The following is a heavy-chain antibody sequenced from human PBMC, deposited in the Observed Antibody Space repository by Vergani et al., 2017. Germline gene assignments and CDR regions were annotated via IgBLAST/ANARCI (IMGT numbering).Heavy chain of an antibody. V-gene: IGHV4-34*01. D-gene: IGHD3-10*01. Sequence: QVQLQQWGAGLLKPSETLSLTCAVYGGSFSGYYWSWIRQPPGKGLEWIGSIYYSGSTYYNPSLKSRVTVSVDTSKNQFSLKLSSVTAADTAVYYCARGYYYGSGRLPDYFDYWGQGTLVTVSS. CDR1: GGSFSGYY. CDR2: IYYSGST. J-gene: IGHJ4*02. CDR3: ARGYYYGSGRLPDYFDY.